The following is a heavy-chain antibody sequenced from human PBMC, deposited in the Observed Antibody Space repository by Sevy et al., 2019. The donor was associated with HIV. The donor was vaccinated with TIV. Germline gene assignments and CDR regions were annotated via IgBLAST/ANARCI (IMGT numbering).Heavy chain of an antibody. V-gene: IGHV3-74*03. J-gene: IGHJ4*02. CDR3: ARKGDSDLYY. Sequence: GGSLRLSCAGSGFTLSSHWMLWVRQAPGKGPVWVSSISGDGTATKYADSVKGRFTISRDDAKNTLYLQMNSLRVDDTAVYYCARKGDSDLYYWGQGTLVTVSS. D-gene: IGHD4-4*01. CDR1: GFTLSSHW. CDR2: ISGDGTAT.